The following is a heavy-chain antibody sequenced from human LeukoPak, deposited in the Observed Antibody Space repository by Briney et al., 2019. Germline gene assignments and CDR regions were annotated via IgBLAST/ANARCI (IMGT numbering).Heavy chain of an antibody. Sequence: GGSLRDSCAASGFTFSRYGMHWVREVLGEGLGWVAYIRYDGSNKYYADSVKGRFPISRDNANNSLYLQMNSLRAEDTAVYYCARGSYVGSFDYWGQGTLVTVSS. D-gene: IGHD1-26*01. CDR3: ARGSYVGSFDY. CDR1: GFTFSRYG. J-gene: IGHJ4*02. V-gene: IGHV3-30*02. CDR2: IRYDGSNK.